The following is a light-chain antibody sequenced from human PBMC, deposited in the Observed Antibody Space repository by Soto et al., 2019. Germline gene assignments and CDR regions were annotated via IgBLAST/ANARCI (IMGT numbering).Light chain of an antibody. V-gene: IGKV3-15*01. J-gene: IGKJ1*01. Sequence: EIVMTQSPATLSVSPGERATLSCRASQSVSINLAWYQQKPGQAPRVLIYGASTRATGIPARFSGSGSGTEFTLTFSSLQSEDFAVYYCQQYNNWPSWTFGQGTKVDIK. CDR3: QQYNNWPSWT. CDR2: GAS. CDR1: QSVSIN.